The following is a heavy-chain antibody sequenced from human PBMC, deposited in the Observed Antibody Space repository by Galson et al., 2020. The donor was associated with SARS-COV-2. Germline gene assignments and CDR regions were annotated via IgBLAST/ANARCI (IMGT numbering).Heavy chain of an antibody. CDR3: ARHDDYSGSGSYYGWFDP. Sequence: ASETLSLTCTVSGDSISSSRHFWAWIRQPPGKGLEWIGTMYISGDTYYTPSLKSRVSMSADTSQNQLSLRLRSVTGADAAVYFCARHDDYSGSGSYYGWFDPWGQGTLATVSS. CDR1: GDSISSSRHF. CDR2: MYISGDT. D-gene: IGHD3-10*01. J-gene: IGHJ5*02. V-gene: IGHV4-39*01.